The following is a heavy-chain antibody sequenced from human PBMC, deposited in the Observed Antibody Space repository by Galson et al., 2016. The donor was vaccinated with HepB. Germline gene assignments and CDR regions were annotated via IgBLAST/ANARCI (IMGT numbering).Heavy chain of an antibody. CDR1: GFNFNIYD. Sequence: SLRLSCAASGFNFNIYDMTWVRQAPGKGLEWVGGSKNKAQNYITEYAASVKGRLTISRDDSKNSLSLQVNSLKTEDTAVYYCATGATGTTDYWGQGTLVTVSS. CDR3: ATGATGTTDY. J-gene: IGHJ4*02. D-gene: IGHD1-1*01. CDR2: SKNKAQNYIT. V-gene: IGHV3-72*01.